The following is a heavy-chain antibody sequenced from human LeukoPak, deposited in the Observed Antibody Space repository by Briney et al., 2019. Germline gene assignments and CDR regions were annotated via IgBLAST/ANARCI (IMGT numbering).Heavy chain of an antibody. CDR3: ARGSSSWYSPLFFDY. CDR2: IYYSGST. Sequence: PSETLSLTCTVSGGSISSYYWSWIRQPPGKGLEWIGYIYYSGSTNYNPSLKSRVTISVGTSKNQFSLKLSSVTAADTAVYYCARGSSSWYSPLFFDYWGQGTLVTVSS. CDR1: GGSISSYY. V-gene: IGHV4-59*01. D-gene: IGHD6-13*01. J-gene: IGHJ4*02.